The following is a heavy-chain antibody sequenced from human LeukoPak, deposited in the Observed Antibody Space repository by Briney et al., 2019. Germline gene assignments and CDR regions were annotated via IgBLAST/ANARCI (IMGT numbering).Heavy chain of an antibody. CDR3: ARGYDFGSGYFDY. CDR2: IIPIFGTA. J-gene: IGHJ4*02. D-gene: IGHD3-3*01. Sequence: ASVKVSCKASGGTFSSYAISWVRQAPGQGLEWMGGIIPIFGTANYAQKFQGRVTITTDESTSTAYMELSSLRSEDTAVYYCARGYDFGSGYFDYWGQGTLVTVSS. V-gene: IGHV1-69*05. CDR1: GGTFSSYA.